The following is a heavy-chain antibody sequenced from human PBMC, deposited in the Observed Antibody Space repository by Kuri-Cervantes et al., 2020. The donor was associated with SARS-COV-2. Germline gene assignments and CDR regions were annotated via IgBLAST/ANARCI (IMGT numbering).Heavy chain of an antibody. CDR1: GFTFSSYA. Sequence: GGSLRLSCAASGFTFSSYAMSWVRQAPGKGLEWVAAISGSGDNTYYADFVKGRFTISRDNSKNTPYLQMNSLRAEDTAVYCCARGDYGDYADYWGQGTLVTVSS. V-gene: IGHV3-23*01. J-gene: IGHJ4*02. CDR3: ARGDYGDYADY. CDR2: ISGSGDNT. D-gene: IGHD4-17*01.